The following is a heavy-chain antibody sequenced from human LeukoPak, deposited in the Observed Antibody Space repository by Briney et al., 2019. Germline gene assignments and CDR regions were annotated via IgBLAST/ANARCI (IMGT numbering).Heavy chain of an antibody. Sequence: SETLSLTCAVYGGSFSGYYWSWIRQPPGKGLEWIGEINHSGSTNYNPSLKSRVTISVDTSKNQFSLKLNSVTAADTAVYYCAGGWAYFDYWGQGTLVTVSA. V-gene: IGHV4-34*01. D-gene: IGHD3-16*01. J-gene: IGHJ4*02. CDR3: AGGWAYFDY. CDR2: INHSGST. CDR1: GGSFSGYY.